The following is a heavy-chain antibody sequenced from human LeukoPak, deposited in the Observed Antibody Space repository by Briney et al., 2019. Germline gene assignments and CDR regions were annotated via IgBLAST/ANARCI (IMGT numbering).Heavy chain of an antibody. CDR3: RAYYDYVWGSYRQYDY. J-gene: IGHJ4*02. D-gene: IGHD3-16*02. CDR1: GFTFSSYA. CDR2: ISGGGGST. Sequence: GGSLRLSCAASGFTFSSYAMSWVRQAPGKGLEWVSAISGGGGSTYYADSVKGRFTISRDNSKNTLYLQMNSLRAEDTAVYYCRAYYDYVWGSYRQYDYWGQGTLVTVSS. V-gene: IGHV3-23*01.